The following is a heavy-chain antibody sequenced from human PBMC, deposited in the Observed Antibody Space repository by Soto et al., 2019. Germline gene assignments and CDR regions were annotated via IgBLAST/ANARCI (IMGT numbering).Heavy chain of an antibody. CDR3: AIYDILTGSRDYYYGMDV. CDR1: GFTFSSYA. Sequence: GGSLRLSCAASGFTFSSYAMSWVRQAPGKGLEWVSATSGSGGSTYYADPVKGRFTISRDNSKNTLYLQMNSLRAEDTAVYYCAIYDILTGSRDYYYGMDVWGQGTTVTVSS. D-gene: IGHD3-9*01. J-gene: IGHJ6*02. V-gene: IGHV3-23*01. CDR2: TSGSGGST.